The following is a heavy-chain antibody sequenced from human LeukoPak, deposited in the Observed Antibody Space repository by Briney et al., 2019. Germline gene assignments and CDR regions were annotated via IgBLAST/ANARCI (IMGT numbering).Heavy chain of an antibody. D-gene: IGHD1-7*01. Sequence: SVKVSCKASGGTFSSYAISWVRQAPGQGLEWMGGIIPIFGTANYAQKFQGRVTITTDESTRTAYMELRSLRSEDTAVYYCAFDITEPTSSDYWGQGTLVSVSS. J-gene: IGHJ4*02. CDR3: AFDITEPTSSDY. CDR2: IIPIFGTA. CDR1: GGTFSSYA. V-gene: IGHV1-69*05.